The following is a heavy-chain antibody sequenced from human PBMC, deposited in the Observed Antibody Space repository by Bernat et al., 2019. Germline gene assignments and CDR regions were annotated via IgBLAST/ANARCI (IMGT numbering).Heavy chain of an antibody. V-gene: IGHV3-7*03. CDR3: ARDQWRIFDY. Sequence: EVQLVESGGGLVQPGGSLRLSCAASGFTFSGYWMGWVRQAPGKGLEWVANINEDGSEKYYVDSVKGRFTISRDNAKNSLYLQMNSLRAEDMAVYYCARDQWRIFDYWGQGTLVPVSS. J-gene: IGHJ4*02. CDR2: INEDGSEK. CDR1: GFTFSGYW. D-gene: IGHD6-19*01.